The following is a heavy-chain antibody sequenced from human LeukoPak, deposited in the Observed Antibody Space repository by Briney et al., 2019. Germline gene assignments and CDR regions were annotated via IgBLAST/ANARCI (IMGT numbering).Heavy chain of an antibody. CDR3: ARATVIGNAPVPGYMDV. D-gene: IGHD2-21*01. CDR2: IGTSGDT. Sequence: GGSLRLSCAASGFTFSTYDMHWVRQVSGKGLEWVSSIGTSGDTFYPGSVKGRFPISRENAKNSLYLQMNGLRAGDTAVYYCARATVIGNAPVPGYMDVWGKGTTVTVSS. V-gene: IGHV3-13*01. CDR1: GFTFSTYD. J-gene: IGHJ6*03.